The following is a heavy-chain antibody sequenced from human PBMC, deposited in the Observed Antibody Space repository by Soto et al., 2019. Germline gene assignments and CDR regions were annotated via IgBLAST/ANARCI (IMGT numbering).Heavy chain of an antibody. CDR2: IWYDGTQK. J-gene: IGHJ6*02. CDR3: ASCERFPRVGVDYYALDV. D-gene: IGHD3-3*01. Sequence: QVQLEESGGGVVQPGRSLRLSCEASGFTFNTYSMHWVRQPPGKGLEWLAAIWYDGTQKYYADSVKGRFIISRDNSKKTLYLEMNSLRRDDTAVYYCASCERFPRVGVDYYALDVWGQGTTVIVS. V-gene: IGHV3-33*01. CDR1: GFTFNTYS.